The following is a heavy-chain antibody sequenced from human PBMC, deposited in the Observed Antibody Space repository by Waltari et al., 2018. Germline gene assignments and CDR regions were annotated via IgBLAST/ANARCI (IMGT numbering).Heavy chain of an antibody. Sequence: QVQLVQSGAEVKKPGSSVKVSCKASGGTFSSYAIRWVRQAPGRGLEWMGGIIPIFGTANYAQKFQGRVTITADESTSTAYMELSSLRSEDTAVYYCARDLEFRGVGQWLVSMDVWGQGTTVTVSS. D-gene: IGHD6-19*01. CDR1: GGTFSSYA. V-gene: IGHV1-69*01. CDR2: IIPIFGTA. J-gene: IGHJ6*02. CDR3: ARDLEFRGVGQWLVSMDV.